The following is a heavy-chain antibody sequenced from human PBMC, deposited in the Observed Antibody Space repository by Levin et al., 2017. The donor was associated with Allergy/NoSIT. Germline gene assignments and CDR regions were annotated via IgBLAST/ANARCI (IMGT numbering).Heavy chain of an antibody. V-gene: IGHV3-74*01. CDR1: GFTFSGYW. J-gene: IGHJ6*02. CDR3: ARSDGMDV. Sequence: PGGSLRLSCAASGFTFSGYWMHWVRQAPGKGLVCVSRIKSDGISTNYADSVKGRFTISRDNAKNTLYLQMNSLRAEDTAVYYCARSDGMDVWGQGTTVTVSS. CDR2: IKSDGIST.